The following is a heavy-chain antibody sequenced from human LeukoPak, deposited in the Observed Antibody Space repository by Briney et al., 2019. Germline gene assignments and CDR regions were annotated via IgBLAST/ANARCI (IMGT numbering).Heavy chain of an antibody. CDR1: GFTFSNYA. V-gene: IGHV3-23*01. CDR3: AKDRAGYSYGMFDS. D-gene: IGHD5-18*01. CDR2: IVNSGGST. Sequence: PGGSLRLSCVASGFTFSNYAMSWVRQAPGKGLELVSGIVNSGGSTYYADSVKGRLTISKDNSKKTVYLQMSSLRGDDTAVYYCAKDRAGYSYGMFDSWGQGTLVTVSS. J-gene: IGHJ4*02.